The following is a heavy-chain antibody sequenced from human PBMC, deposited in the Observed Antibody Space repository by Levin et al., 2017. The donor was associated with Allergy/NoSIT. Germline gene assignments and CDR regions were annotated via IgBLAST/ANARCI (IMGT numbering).Heavy chain of an antibody. CDR2: ISWNSGSI. J-gene: IGHJ3*02. CDR3: ARENSGLPDAFEI. D-gene: IGHD6-25*01. Sequence: GGSLRLSCAAPGFTFDDYAMHWVRQAPGKGLEWVSGISWNSGSIGYADSVKGRFTISRDNAKNSLYLQMNSLRTEDTALYYCARENSGLPDAFEIWGQGTMVIVSS. CDR1: GFTFDDYA. V-gene: IGHV3-9*01.